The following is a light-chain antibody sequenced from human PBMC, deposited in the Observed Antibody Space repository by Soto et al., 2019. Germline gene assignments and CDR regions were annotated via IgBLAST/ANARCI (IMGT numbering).Light chain of an antibody. CDR1: NSNIGRNT. CDR3: AAWDDSLNGVV. CDR2: TNI. V-gene: IGLV1-44*01. J-gene: IGLJ2*01. Sequence: QSVLTQPPSASGTPGQSVTISCSGSNSNIGRNTVNWYQQLPGRAPKLLIYTNIQRPSGVPDRFSGSKSGTSASVAISGLQSGDEADYYCAAWDDSLNGVVFGGGTKLTV.